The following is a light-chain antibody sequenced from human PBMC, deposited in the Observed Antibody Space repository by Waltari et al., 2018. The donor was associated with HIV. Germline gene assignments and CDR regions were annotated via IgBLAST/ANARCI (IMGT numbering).Light chain of an antibody. V-gene: IGLV6-57*03. J-gene: IGLJ3*02. CDR2: EDN. CDR3: QSCYNTYRV. Sequence: NFMLTQPHSVSESPGKTVTISCTRSSGSIGRDYVHWYQHRPGSAPSLLIYEDNQRPPGVPGRFSGSIDTSSNSASLTISGLEPEDEAYYYCQSCYNTYRVFGGGTKLTVL. CDR1: SGSIGRDY.